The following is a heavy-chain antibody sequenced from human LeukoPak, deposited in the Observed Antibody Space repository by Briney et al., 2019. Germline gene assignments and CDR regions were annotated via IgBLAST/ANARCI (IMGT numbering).Heavy chain of an antibody. CDR3: AVDRGH. V-gene: IGHV3-33*01. CDR1: GFSFSSYG. D-gene: IGHD1-14*01. Sequence: PGGSLRLSCAASGFSFSSYGMHWVRQAPGKGLEWVAVIWSDGRNKFYADSVKGRFTVSRDNSKNTLFLQMSSLRAEDTAVYYCAVDRGHWGQGTLVTVSS. J-gene: IGHJ4*02. CDR2: IWSDGRNK.